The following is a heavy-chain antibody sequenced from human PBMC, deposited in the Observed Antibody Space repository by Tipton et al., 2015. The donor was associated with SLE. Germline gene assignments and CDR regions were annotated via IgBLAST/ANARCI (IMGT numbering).Heavy chain of an antibody. V-gene: IGHV4-61*09. CDR2: IYTSGST. J-gene: IGHJ4*02. CDR1: GGSISSGRYY. Sequence: TLSLTCTVSGGSISSGRYYWSWIRQPAGTGLEWIGHIYTSGSTNYNSSLKSRVTISVDTSKNQFSLKLDSVTAADTAVYYCARGTTSAPDGYNSLARFPSWFDYWGQGTLVTVSS. D-gene: IGHD5-24*01. CDR3: ARGTTSAPDGYNSLARFPSWFDY.